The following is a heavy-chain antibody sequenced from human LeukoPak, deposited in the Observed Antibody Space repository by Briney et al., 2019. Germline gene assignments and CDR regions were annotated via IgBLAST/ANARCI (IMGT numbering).Heavy chain of an antibody. Sequence: GASLRLSCAASGFTFSSYAMSWVRQAPGKGLEWVSGITGTDGSTYYADFVKGRFTISRDNSKNTLYLQMNSLRAEDTAVYYCAKGVESYDSSGLFDYWGQGTLVTVSS. CDR2: ITGTDGST. D-gene: IGHD3-22*01. J-gene: IGHJ4*02. CDR3: AKGVESYDSSGLFDY. V-gene: IGHV3-23*01. CDR1: GFTFSSYA.